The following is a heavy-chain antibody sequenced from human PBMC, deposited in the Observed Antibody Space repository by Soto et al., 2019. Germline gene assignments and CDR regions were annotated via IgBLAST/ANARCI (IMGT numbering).Heavy chain of an antibody. CDR2: INHSGST. D-gene: IGHD6-13*01. V-gene: IGHV4-34*01. CDR1: GGSFSGYY. J-gene: IGHJ6*02. Sequence: SETLSLTCAVYGGSFSGYYWSWIRQPPGKGLEWIGEINHSGSTNYNPSLKSRVTISVDTSKNQFSLKLSSVTAADTAVYYCARGIAAAAARRDGMDVWGQGTTVTVSS. CDR3: ARGIAAAAARRDGMDV.